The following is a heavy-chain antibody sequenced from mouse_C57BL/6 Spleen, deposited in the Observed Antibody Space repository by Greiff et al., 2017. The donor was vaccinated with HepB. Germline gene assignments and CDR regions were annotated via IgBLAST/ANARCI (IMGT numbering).Heavy chain of an antibody. Sequence: QVQLKQSGAELVRPGASVTLSCKASGYTFTDYEMHWVKQTPVHGLEWIGAIDPETGGTAYNQKFKGKAILTADKSSSTAYMELRSLTSEDSAVYYCTRRDHYYGSSYRFAYWGQGTLVTVSA. D-gene: IGHD1-1*01. CDR2: IDPETGGT. V-gene: IGHV1-15*01. J-gene: IGHJ3*01. CDR3: TRRDHYYGSSYRFAY. CDR1: GYTFTDYE.